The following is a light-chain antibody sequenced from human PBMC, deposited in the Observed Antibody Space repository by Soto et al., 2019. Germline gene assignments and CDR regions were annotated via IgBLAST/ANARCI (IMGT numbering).Light chain of an antibody. CDR1: SSDVGGYNY. CDR3: SSYTSSTAYV. Sequence: SALPQPASVSGSPGQSITISCTGTSSDVGGYNYVSWYQLHPGKAPKLMVYEVSNRPSGVSNRFSGSKSGNTASLTISGLQAEDEADYYCSSYTSSTAYVFGTGTKVTVL. J-gene: IGLJ1*01. V-gene: IGLV2-14*01. CDR2: EVS.